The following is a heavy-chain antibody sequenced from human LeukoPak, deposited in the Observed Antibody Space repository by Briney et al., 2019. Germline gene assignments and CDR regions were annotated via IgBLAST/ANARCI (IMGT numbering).Heavy chain of an antibody. CDR3: AREATVVIISNAFDI. V-gene: IGHV4-61*02. CDR1: GGSISSGSYY. CDR2: IYTSGST. D-gene: IGHD3-22*01. Sequence: SETLSLTCTVSGGSISSGSYYWSWIRQPAGKGLECIVRIYTSGSTNYNPSLKSRVTISVDTSKNQFSLKLSPVTAADTAVYYCAREATVVIISNAFDIWGQGTMVTVSS. J-gene: IGHJ3*02.